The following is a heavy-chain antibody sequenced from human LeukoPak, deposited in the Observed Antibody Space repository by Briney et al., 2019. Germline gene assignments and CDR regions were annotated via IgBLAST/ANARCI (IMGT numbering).Heavy chain of an antibody. J-gene: IGHJ6*04. Sequence: SVKVSCKASGGTFSSYAISWVRQAPGQGLEWMGGIIPILGTANYAQKFQGRVTITADESTSTAYMELSSLRSEDTAVYYWARDPARGYSYGYYGMDVWGKGTTVTVSS. V-gene: IGHV1-69*13. CDR2: IIPILGTA. CDR1: GGTFSSYA. D-gene: IGHD5-18*01. CDR3: ARDPARGYSYGYYGMDV.